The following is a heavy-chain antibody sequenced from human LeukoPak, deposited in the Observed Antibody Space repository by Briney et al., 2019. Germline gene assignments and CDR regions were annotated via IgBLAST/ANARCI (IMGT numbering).Heavy chain of an antibody. CDR1: GGSISSGGYY. J-gene: IGHJ4*02. Sequence: TSQTLSLTCTVSGGSISSGGYYWSWIRQHPGKGLEWIGYIYYSGSTYYNPSLKSRVTISVDTSKNQFSLELSSVTAADTAVYYCARVASGYFDYWGQGTLVTVSS. CDR2: IYYSGST. V-gene: IGHV4-31*03. CDR3: ARVASGYFDY. D-gene: IGHD3-10*01.